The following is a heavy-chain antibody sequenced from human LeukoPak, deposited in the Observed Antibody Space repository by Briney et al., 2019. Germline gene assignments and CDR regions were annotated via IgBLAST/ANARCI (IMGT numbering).Heavy chain of an antibody. CDR1: GFTFSSYA. CDR2: ISSSSSTI. V-gene: IGHV3-48*04. J-gene: IGHJ6*02. Sequence: PGGSLRLSCAASGFTFSSYAMHWVRQAPGKGLEWVSYISSSSSTIYYADSVKGRFTISRDNAKNSLYLQMNSLRAEDTAVYYCARRFYGALPSGGMDVWGQGTTVTVSS. D-gene: IGHD4-17*01. CDR3: ARRFYGALPSGGMDV.